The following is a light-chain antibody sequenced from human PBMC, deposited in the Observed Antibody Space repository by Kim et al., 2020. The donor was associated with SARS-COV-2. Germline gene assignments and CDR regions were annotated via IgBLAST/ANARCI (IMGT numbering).Light chain of an antibody. CDR3: QQYSSSSYT. J-gene: IGKJ2*01. CDR1: QSVSSSY. Sequence: LSPGERATLSCRASQSVSSSYLAWYQQKPGQAPGLLIYGASSRATGIPDRISGSGSGTDFTLTISRLEPEDIAVYYCQQYSSSSYTFGQGTKLEI. V-gene: IGKV3-20*01. CDR2: GAS.